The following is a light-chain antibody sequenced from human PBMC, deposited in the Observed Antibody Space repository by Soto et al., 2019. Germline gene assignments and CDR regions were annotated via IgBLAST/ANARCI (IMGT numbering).Light chain of an antibody. J-gene: IGKJ5*01. V-gene: IGKV1-27*01. CDR1: QSVSSSY. CDR3: QKYSSVIT. Sequence: TQSPGTLSLSPGERATLSCRASQSVSSSYLAWYQQKPGKVPKLLISAASTLQSGVPSRFSGSGSGTDFTLTITSLQPEDVATYYCQKYSSVITFGQGTRLEI. CDR2: AAS.